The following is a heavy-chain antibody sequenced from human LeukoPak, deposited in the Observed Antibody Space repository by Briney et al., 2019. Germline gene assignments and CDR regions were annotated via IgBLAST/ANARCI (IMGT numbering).Heavy chain of an antibody. Sequence: ASGKLSCKAAGYTFTGNYMHWVRQAPGQGQEWMGIINPSGGSTSYAQKFQGRVTMTRDMSTSTVYMELSRLRSEDTAVYYCARERDIVVVPAAPTPLLYWGQGTLVTVSS. CDR3: ARERDIVVVPAAPTPLLY. J-gene: IGHJ4*02. CDR1: GYTFTGNY. CDR2: INPSGGST. V-gene: IGHV1-46*01. D-gene: IGHD2-2*01.